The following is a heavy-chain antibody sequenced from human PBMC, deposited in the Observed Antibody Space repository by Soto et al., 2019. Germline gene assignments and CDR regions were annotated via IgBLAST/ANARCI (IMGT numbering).Heavy chain of an antibody. CDR2: IYPDDSDT. J-gene: IGHJ4*02. D-gene: IGHD6-13*01. Sequence: GESLKISCKGSGYTFTSYWIGWVRQMPGKRLEWMGIIYPDDSDTRYSPSFQGQVTISADKSISTAYLQWRSLKASDTAMYYCARSLRGIAAAGIDYWGQGTLVTVSS. V-gene: IGHV5-51*01. CDR3: ARSLRGIAAAGIDY. CDR1: GYTFTSYW.